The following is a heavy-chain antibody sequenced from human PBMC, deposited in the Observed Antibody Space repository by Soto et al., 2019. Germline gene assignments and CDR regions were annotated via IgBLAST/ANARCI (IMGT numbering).Heavy chain of an antibody. J-gene: IGHJ6*02. CDR2: IKSKTDGGTT. CDR3: TTEGAVRRDYYYYGMDV. D-gene: IGHD3-10*01. V-gene: IGHV3-15*07. CDR1: GFPFSSYS. Sequence: GGSLRLSCAASGFPFSSYSMNWVRQAPGKGLEWVGRIKSKTDGGTTDYAAPVKGRFTISRDDSKNTLYLQMNSLKTEDTAVYYCTTEGAVRRDYYYYGMDVWGQGTTVTVSS.